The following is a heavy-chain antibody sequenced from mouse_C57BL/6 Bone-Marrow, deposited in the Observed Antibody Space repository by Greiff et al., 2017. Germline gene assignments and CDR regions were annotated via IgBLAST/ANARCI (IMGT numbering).Heavy chain of an antibody. CDR3: ARSQIYYYGSRYEFSY. CDR1: GYAFSSSW. V-gene: IGHV1-82*01. D-gene: IGHD1-1*01. J-gene: IGHJ2*01. Sequence: QVQLQQSGPELVKPGASVKISCKASGYAFSSSWMNWVKQRPGKGLEWIGRIYPGGGDTNYNGKFKGKATLTADKSSSTAYMQLSSLTSEDSAVYFCARSQIYYYGSRYEFSYWGQGTTLTVSS. CDR2: IYPGGGDT.